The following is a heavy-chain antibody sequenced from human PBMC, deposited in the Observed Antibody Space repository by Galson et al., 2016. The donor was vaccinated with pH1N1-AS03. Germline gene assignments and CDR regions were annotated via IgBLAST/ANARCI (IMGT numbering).Heavy chain of an antibody. V-gene: IGHV3-7*03. D-gene: IGHD6-19*01. CDR1: GFTFSIYW. J-gene: IGHJ4*02. CDR2: INPGGRGL. CDR3: ARFGKNGWDLDS. Sequence: SLRLSCAASGFTFSIYWMTWVCQTPGKGLEWVATINPGGRGLYYADSLQGRFSISRDDAKNSLYLQMSSLRVDDTAVYYCARFGKNGWDLDSWGQGTLVSVSS.